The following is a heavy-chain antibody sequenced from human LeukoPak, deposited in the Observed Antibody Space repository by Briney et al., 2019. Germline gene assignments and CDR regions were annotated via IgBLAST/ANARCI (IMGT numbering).Heavy chain of an antibody. CDR3: ARGVPKNGDPFDY. CDR1: GGSFSGYY. J-gene: IGHJ4*02. V-gene: IGHV4-34*01. D-gene: IGHD4-17*01. CDR2: INHSGST. Sequence: SETLSLTCAVYGGSFSGYYWSWIRQPPGKGLEWIGEINHSGSTNYNPSLKSRVTISVDTSKNQFSLRLSSVTAADTAVYYCARGVPKNGDPFDYWGQGTLVTVSS.